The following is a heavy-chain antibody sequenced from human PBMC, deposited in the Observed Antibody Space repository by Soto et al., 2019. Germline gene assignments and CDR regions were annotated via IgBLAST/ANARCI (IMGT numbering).Heavy chain of an antibody. D-gene: IGHD2-2*01. V-gene: IGHV1-18*01. CDR3: ARVICRPPYYYYYGMDV. Sequence: QVQLVQSGAEVKKPGASVKVSCKASGYTFTSYGISWVRQAPGQGLEWMGWIRAYNGNTDYAQQHQGRVTMTTHTSTSTAYMELRSLSSDDTAVYYCARVICRPPYYYYYGMDVCGHGTKVTVSS. CDR1: GYTFTSYG. CDR2: IRAYNGNT. J-gene: IGHJ6*02.